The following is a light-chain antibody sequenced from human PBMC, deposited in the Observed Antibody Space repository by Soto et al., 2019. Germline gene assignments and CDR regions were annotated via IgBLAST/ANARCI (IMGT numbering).Light chain of an antibody. J-gene: IGKJ4*01. CDR2: AAS. CDR3: QQYYSFPRT. V-gene: IGKV1D-8*01. CDR1: QGIISY. Sequence: VIWMTQSPSLLSASTGDRVTISCRMSQGIISYLAWYQQKPGKAPELLIYAASTLQSGVPSRFSGSGSGTDFTLSISCLQSEDFATYYCQQYYSFPRTFGGGTKVEIK.